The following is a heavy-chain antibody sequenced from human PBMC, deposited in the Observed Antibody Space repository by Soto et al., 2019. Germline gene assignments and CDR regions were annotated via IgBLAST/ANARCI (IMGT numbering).Heavy chain of an antibody. CDR2: ISYDGSNK. CDR3: ASSTSY. CDR1: GFTFSSYA. V-gene: IGHV3-30-3*01. Sequence: GGSLRLSCAASGFTFSSYAMHWVRQAPGKGLEWVAVISYDGSNKYYADPVKGRFTISRDNSKNTLYLQMNSLRAEDTAVYYCASSTSYWGQGTLVTVSS. J-gene: IGHJ4*02.